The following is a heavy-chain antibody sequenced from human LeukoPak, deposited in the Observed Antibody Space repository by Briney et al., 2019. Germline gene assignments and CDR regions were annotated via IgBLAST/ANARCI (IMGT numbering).Heavy chain of an antibody. V-gene: IGHV1-69*01. J-gene: IGHJ6*03. CDR1: GGTFSSYA. CDR2: IIPIFGTA. D-gene: IGHD6-6*01. CDR3: ARANSSSSDYYYYYMDV. Sequence: EASVKVSCKASGGTFSSYAISWVRQAPGQGLEWMGGIIPIFGTANYAQKFQGRVTITADESTSTAYMELSSLRSEDTAVYYCARANSSSSDYYYYYMDVWGKGTTVTVS.